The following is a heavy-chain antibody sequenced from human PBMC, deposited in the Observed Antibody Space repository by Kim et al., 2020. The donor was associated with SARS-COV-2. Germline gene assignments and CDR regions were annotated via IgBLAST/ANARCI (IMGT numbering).Heavy chain of an antibody. CDR1: GGSFSGYY. CDR2: INHSGST. Sequence: SETLSLTCAVYGGSFSGYYWSWIRQPPGKGLEWIGEINHSGSTNYNPSLKSRVTISVDTSKNQFSLKLSSVTAADTAVYYCARRTVRYYYDSSGYYNYWG. CDR3: ARRTVRYYYDSSGYYNY. V-gene: IGHV4-34*01. J-gene: IGHJ4*01. D-gene: IGHD3-22*01.